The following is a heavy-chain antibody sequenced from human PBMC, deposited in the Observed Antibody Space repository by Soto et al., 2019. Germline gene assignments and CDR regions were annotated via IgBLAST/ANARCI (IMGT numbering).Heavy chain of an antibody. CDR1: GFSFSSYW. J-gene: IGHJ4*02. Sequence: PGGSLRHSCAASGFSFSSYWMHWVRQAPGKGLVWVSFITSDGSGTNYADSVKGRFTISRDNSKNALYLQMNSLRAEDTAVYYWAIGPGGSDGAGDYGGQGTLVIVSS. D-gene: IGHD3-10*01. V-gene: IGHV3-74*01. CDR3: AIGPGGSDGAGDY. CDR2: ITSDGSGT.